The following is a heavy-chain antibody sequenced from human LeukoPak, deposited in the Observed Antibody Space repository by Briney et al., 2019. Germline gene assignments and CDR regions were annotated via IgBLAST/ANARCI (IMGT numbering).Heavy chain of an antibody. CDR1: GGSISSSSYY. D-gene: IGHD5-12*01. J-gene: IGHJ4*02. V-gene: IGHV4-39*01. CDR3: ARVEASGYDYGAFDY. CDR2: IYYSGST. Sequence: SETLSLTCTVSGGSISSSSYYWGWIRQPPGKGLEWIGSIYYSGSTYYNPSLKSRVTISVDTSKNQFSLKLSSVTAADTAVYYCARVEASGYDYGAFDYWGQGTLVTVSS.